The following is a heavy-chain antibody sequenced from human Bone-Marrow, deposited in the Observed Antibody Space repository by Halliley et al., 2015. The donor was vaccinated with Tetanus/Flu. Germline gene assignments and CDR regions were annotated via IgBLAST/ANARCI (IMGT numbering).Heavy chain of an antibody. D-gene: IGHD1-7*01. V-gene: IGHV3-7*03. Sequence: PGKGLEWVANIKEDGSEQYYSDSLKGRFTISRDNANNSLFLQMDSLRVEDPAVYCCAAANFFRGQGTLVTVSS. CDR2: IKEDGSEQ. J-gene: IGHJ4*02. CDR3: AAANFF.